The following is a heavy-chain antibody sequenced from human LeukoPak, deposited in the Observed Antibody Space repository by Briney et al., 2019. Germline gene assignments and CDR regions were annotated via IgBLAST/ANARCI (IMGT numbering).Heavy chain of an antibody. D-gene: IGHD6-13*01. J-gene: IGHJ6*03. CDR3: ASQYSSSWFWGHYYYYMDV. CDR1: GFTFSSYW. V-gene: IGHV3-7*01. CDR2: IKQDGSEK. Sequence: GGSLRLSCAASGFTFSSYWMSWVRQAPGKGLEWVANIKQDGSEKYYVDSVKGRFTISRDNAKNSLYLQMNSLRAEDTAVYYCASQYSSSWFWGHYYYYMDVWGKGTTATVSS.